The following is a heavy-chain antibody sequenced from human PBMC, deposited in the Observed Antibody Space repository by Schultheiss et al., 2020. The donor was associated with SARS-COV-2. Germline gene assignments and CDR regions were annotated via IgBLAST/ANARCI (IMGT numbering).Heavy chain of an antibody. J-gene: IGHJ6*02. V-gene: IGHV1-69*05. D-gene: IGHD5-12*01. Sequence: SVKVSCKASGGTFSSYAISWVRQAPGQGLEWMGGIIPIFGTANYAQKFQGRVTMTRNTSISTAYMELSSLRSEDTAVYYCARGQPSGYGFGMDVWGQGTTVTVSS. CDR3: ARGQPSGYGFGMDV. CDR1: GGTFSSYA. CDR2: IIPIFGTA.